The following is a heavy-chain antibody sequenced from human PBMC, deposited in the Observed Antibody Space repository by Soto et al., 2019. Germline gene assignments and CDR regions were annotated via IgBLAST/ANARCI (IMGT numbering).Heavy chain of an antibody. CDR3: ARVAGTDMVLYMDV. J-gene: IGHJ6*03. Sequence: EVQLVESGGGLVKPGGSLRLSCAASGFTFSTYSMNWVRQAPGKGLEWVSSISSSSTYIYYADSVKGRITISRDNAKKSLYLQMTSLRAEDTAVYYCARVAGTDMVLYMDVWGKGTTVTVSS. D-gene: IGHD5-18*01. V-gene: IGHV3-21*01. CDR1: GFTFSTYS. CDR2: ISSSSTYI.